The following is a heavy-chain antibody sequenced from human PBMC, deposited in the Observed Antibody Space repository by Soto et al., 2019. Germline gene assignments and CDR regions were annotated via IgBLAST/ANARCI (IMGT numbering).Heavy chain of an antibody. CDR1: GYTFTNSD. CDR2: MNPDSGHA. CDR3: ARRPHCSGGICYYGLDN. J-gene: IGHJ4*02. D-gene: IGHD2-15*01. V-gene: IGHV1-8*01. Sequence: ASVKVSCKXSGYTFTNSDINWVRQAPGQGLEWMGWMNPDSGHAAYAQKFQGRVTLTTSTSTSTVYMEMRSLGSEDTAVYYCARRPHCSGGICYYGLDNWGQGTRDTVSS.